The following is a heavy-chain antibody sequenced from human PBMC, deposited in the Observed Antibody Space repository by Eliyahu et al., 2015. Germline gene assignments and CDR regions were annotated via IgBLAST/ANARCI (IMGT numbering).Heavy chain of an antibody. CDR2: IKQDGSEK. CDR1: GFTXXXYW. D-gene: IGHD4/OR15-4a*01. V-gene: IGHV3-7*01. J-gene: IGHJ4*02. CDR3: VVRATPGW. Sequence: EVQLVESGGGLVQPGGSLRLSXXASGFTXXXYWXSWVRQAPGKGLEWVANIKQDGSEKYYVDSVKGRFTISRDNAKNSLYLQMNSLRAEDTAVYYCVVRATPGWWGQGTLVTVSS.